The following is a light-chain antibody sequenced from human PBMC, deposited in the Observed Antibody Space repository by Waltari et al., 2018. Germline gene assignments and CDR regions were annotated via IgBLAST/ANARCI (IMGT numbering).Light chain of an antibody. Sequence: SFELTQPPSVSVSPGQTARITRSADALSKQYTYWYQQKPGQAPVLVIYKDTGRPSGIPERFSGSSSGTTVTLTISGVQAEDEADYYCQSADSSDTYVFGSGTKVTVL. CDR3: QSADSSDTYV. CDR2: KDT. V-gene: IGLV3-25*03. J-gene: IGLJ1*01. CDR1: ALSKQY.